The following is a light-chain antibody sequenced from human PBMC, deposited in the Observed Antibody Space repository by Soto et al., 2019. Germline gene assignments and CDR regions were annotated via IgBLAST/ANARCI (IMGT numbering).Light chain of an antibody. V-gene: IGKV1-5*03. CDR1: QSVGMW. CDR2: GAS. CDR3: LQCNSYPSV. Sequence: DIELTQSPSTLSASVGDRVSITCRASQSVGMWLAWYQQKRWTAPKLLIFGASPFETDVPSRFSGDGSGEEFTLTITTLQPDEFAAYFCLQCNSYPSVFGQGTLLELK. J-gene: IGKJ2*01.